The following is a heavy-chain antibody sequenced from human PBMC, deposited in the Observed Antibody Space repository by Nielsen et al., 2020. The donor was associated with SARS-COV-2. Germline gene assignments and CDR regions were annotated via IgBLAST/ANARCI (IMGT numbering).Heavy chain of an antibody. J-gene: IGHJ3*02. CDR3: ANFDGSGHNAFDI. V-gene: IGHV3-20*04. D-gene: IGHD2-15*01. CDR2: INWNGGST. CDR1: GFTFDDYG. Sequence: GGSLRLSCAASGFTFDDYGMSWVRQAPGKGLEWVSGINWNGGSTGYADSVKGRFTISRDNAKNSLYLQMNSLRAEDTAVYYCANFDGSGHNAFDIWGQGTMVTVSS.